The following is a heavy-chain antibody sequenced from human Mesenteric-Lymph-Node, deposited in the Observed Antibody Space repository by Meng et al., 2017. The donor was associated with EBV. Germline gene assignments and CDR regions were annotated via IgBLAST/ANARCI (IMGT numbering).Heavy chain of an antibody. J-gene: IGHJ4*02. D-gene: IGHD3-16*01. CDR3: AALESSIITRFKY. V-gene: IGHV1-69*01. CDR2: IMPIYYTP. CDR1: GSTFYTFTSYP. Sequence: VPLVQSGAEVKTPGSSVKVSCKASGSTFYTFTSYPISWVRQAPGQGLEWMGGIMPIYYTPNYAQKFQGRITITADELTSTAYMELSSLRSDDTAVYYCAALESSIITRFKYWGQGTLVTVSS.